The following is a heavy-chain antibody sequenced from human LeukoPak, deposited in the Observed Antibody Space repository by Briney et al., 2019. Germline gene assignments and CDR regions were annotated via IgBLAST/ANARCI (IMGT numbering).Heavy chain of an antibody. CDR3: AIDQGQRYGFDY. CDR2: IYSGGST. D-gene: IGHD1-1*01. Sequence: GGSLRLSCAASGXTVSSNYMSWVRPPPEEGLEWVHVIYSGGSTYNADSVKGRFTISRHNSKNTLYLQMNSLRAEDTAVYYCAIDQGQRYGFDYWGQGTLVTVSS. V-gene: IGHV3-53*04. CDR1: GXTVSSNY. J-gene: IGHJ4*02.